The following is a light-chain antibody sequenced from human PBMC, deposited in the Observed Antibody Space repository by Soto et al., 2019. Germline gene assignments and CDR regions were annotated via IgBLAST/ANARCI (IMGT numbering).Light chain of an antibody. CDR1: TSDVGIYNL. Sequence: QSALTQPASVSGSPGQSSTISCSGTTSDVGIYNLVSWYQQHPGKAPKLVIYEVDKRPSGVSNRFSGSRSGNMASLTISGLQSEDEADYDCSSYAGSRWVFGGGTKLTVL. V-gene: IGLV2-23*02. CDR3: SSYAGSRWV. CDR2: EVD. J-gene: IGLJ3*02.